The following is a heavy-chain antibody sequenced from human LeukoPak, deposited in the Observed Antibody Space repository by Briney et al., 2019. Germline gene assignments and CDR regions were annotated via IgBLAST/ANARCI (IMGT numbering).Heavy chain of an antibody. D-gene: IGHD5-18*01. CDR1: GFTFSSYP. V-gene: IGHV3-23*01. CDR2: ISASGVSS. CDR3: VTSGYNYGGHAFDV. J-gene: IGHJ3*01. Sequence: GGSLRLSCAASGFTFSSYPMSWVRQAPGKGLEWGSGISASGVSSFYAGSVKGRFTISRDNSKNTLFLQMNSLRAEDTALYSCVTSGYNYGGHAFDVWGQGTMVTVSS.